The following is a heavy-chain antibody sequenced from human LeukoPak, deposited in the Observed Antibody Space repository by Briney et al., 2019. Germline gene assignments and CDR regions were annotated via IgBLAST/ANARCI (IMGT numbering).Heavy chain of an antibody. CDR3: AKGEDRYKQGY. CDR1: GVSFSHYY. J-gene: IGHJ4*02. D-gene: IGHD5-24*01. V-gene: IGHV4-34*01. Sequence: SETLSLTCGFHGVSFSHYYRTWVRQPPGKGLEWIGEIHPSGSTNYNPSFKSRVTISLDTSKNQLSLKLTSVTAADTAVYYCAKGEDRYKQGYWGQGTLVTVSS. CDR2: IHPSGST.